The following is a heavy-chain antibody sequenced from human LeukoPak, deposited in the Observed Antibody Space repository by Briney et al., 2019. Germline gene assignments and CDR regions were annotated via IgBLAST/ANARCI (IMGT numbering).Heavy chain of an antibody. CDR1: GFIFSNYG. J-gene: IGHJ4*02. Sequence: PGGSLKLSCAASGFIFSNYGMHWVRQAPGKGLEWVTFIRYDGSDKYYADSVKGRFTISRGNSKNKVYLQMNSLRAEDTAVYYCAKDSWEVGATAEIDYWGQGTLVTVSS. CDR3: AKDSWEVGATAEIDY. CDR2: IRYDGSDK. V-gene: IGHV3-30*02. D-gene: IGHD1-26*01.